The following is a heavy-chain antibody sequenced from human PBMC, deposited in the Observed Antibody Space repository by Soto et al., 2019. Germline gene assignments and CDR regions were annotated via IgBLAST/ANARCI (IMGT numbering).Heavy chain of an antibody. V-gene: IGHV4-39*01. CDR2: IYYSGST. CDR3: ARHGYSNWWIYFDY. Sequence: LSETLSLTSTVSGGSISSSSYYWGWIRQPPGKGLEWIGSIYYSGSTYYNPSLKSRVTISVDTSKNQFSLKLSSVTAADTAVYYCARHGYSNWWIYFDYWGQGTLVTVSS. D-gene: IGHD4-4*01. CDR1: GGSISSSSYY. J-gene: IGHJ4*02.